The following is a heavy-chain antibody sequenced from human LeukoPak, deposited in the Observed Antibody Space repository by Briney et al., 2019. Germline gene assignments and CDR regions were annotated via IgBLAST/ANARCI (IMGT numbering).Heavy chain of an antibody. J-gene: IGHJ3*02. Sequence: GGSLRPSCAASGFTFSSYGMHWVRQAPGKGLEWVAVIWYDGSNKYYADSVKGRFTISRDNSKNTLYLQMNSLRAEDTAVYYCARARAVRGVISDAFDIWGQGTMVTVSS. CDR2: IWYDGSNK. CDR1: GFTFSSYG. V-gene: IGHV3-33*01. D-gene: IGHD3-10*01. CDR3: ARARAVRGVISDAFDI.